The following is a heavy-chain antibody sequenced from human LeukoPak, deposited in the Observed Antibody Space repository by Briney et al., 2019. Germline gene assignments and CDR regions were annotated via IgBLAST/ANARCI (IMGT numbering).Heavy chain of an antibody. J-gene: IGHJ2*01. V-gene: IGHV4-39*01. CDR2: IYYSGST. CDR1: GGSISSSSLY. D-gene: IGHD2-15*01. CDR3: ARHVAYCSGGTCYSAWYFDL. Sequence: SETLSLTCTVSGGSISSSSLYWGWIRQPPGKGLEWIGSIYYSGSTYYKPSLKSRATISVDTSKNQFSLNLSSVTAADTAVYYCARHVAYCSGGTCYSAWYFDLWGRGTLVTVSS.